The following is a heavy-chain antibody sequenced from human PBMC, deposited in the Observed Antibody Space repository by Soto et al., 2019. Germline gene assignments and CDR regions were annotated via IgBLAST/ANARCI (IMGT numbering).Heavy chain of an antibody. V-gene: IGHV3-30-3*01. J-gene: IGHJ6*02. CDR1: GFTFSSYA. Sequence: AGGSLRLSCAASGFTFSSYAMHWVRQAPGKGLEWVAVISYDGSNKYYADSVKGRFTISRDNSKNTLYLQMNSLRAEDTAVYYCARGLTIPTIVGALSPLGMHVWGQGTTVTVYS. CDR3: ARGLTIPTIVGALSPLGMHV. CDR2: ISYDGSNK. D-gene: IGHD1-26*01.